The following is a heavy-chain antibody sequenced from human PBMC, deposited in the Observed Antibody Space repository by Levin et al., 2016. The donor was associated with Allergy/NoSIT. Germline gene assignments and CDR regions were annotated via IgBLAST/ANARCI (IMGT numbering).Heavy chain of an antibody. CDR2: IYHSGNI. J-gene: IGHJ5*02. D-gene: IGHD2-2*01. CDR3: ARILGGCSLTSCYLDP. V-gene: IGHV4-4*02. Sequence: WIRQPPGKGLEWIAEIYHSGNINYNPSLESRVSISVDKSKNQFSLELRSVTAADTAVYYCARILGGCSLTSCYLDPWGQGTLVTVSS.